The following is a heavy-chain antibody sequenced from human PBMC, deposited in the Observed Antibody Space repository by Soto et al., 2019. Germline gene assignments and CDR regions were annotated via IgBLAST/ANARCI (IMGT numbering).Heavy chain of an antibody. J-gene: IGHJ3*01. CDR1: GGNFNNYA. CDR2: IIPIIDTT. D-gene: IGHD2-21*01. V-gene: IGHV1-69*06. CDR3: ARGPRDREAFSL. Sequence: QVQLVQTGAEVKKPGSSVKVSCKASGGNFNNYAISWVRQAPAQGLQWMGGIIPIIDTTHYAQKLQGRVTISADRGRTTVYMELTGPASDDSTTYFFARGPRDREAFSLWGQGTVVTVSS.